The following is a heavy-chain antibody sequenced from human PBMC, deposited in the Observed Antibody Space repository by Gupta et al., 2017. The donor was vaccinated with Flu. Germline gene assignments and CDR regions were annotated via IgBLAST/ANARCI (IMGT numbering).Heavy chain of an antibody. CDR1: GGSISSGSYY. J-gene: IGHJ4*02. CDR2: IYTSGST. V-gene: IGHV4-61*02. D-gene: IGHD5-18*01. Sequence: QVQLQESGLGLVKPSQTLSLTCTVSGGSISSGSYYWSWIRQPAGKGLEWIGRIYTSGSTNYNPSLKSRVTISVDTSKNQFSLKLSSVTAAETDVDYCARGRRSAGAMVTVFDYWGQGTLVTVSS. CDR3: ARGRRSAGAMVTVFDY.